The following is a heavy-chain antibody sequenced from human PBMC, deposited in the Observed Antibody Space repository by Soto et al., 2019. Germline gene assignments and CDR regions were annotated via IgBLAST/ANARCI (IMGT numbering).Heavy chain of an antibody. D-gene: IGHD3-3*01. CDR2: ISAYNGNT. CDR3: ARTYYDFWSGPNWFDP. J-gene: IGHJ5*02. Sequence: ASVKVSCKASGYTLTSYGISWVRQAPGQGLEWMGWISAYNGNTNYAQKLQGRVTMTTDTSTSTAYMELRSLRSDDTAVYYCARTYYDFWSGPNWFDPWGQGTLVTVSS. CDR1: GYTLTSYG. V-gene: IGHV1-18*01.